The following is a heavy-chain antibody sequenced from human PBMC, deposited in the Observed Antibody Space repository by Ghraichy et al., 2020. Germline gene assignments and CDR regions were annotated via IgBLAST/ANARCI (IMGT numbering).Heavy chain of an antibody. V-gene: IGHV4-38-2*02. Sequence: SETLSLTCAVSGYSISSGYYWGWIRQPPGKGLEWIGSIYHSGSTYYNPSLKSRVTISVDTSKNQFSLKLSSVTAADTAVYYCAREVPVGATPLYFDYWGQGTLVTVSS. CDR2: IYHSGST. J-gene: IGHJ4*02. CDR1: GYSISSGYY. D-gene: IGHD1-26*01. CDR3: AREVPVGATPLYFDY.